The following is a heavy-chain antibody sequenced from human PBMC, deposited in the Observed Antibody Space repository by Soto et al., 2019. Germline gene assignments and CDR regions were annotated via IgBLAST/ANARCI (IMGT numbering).Heavy chain of an antibody. D-gene: IGHD5-12*01. Sequence: SETLSLTCTVSGDSISSSSYYWVWIRQPPGRGLEWIGSIFYSGTTYYNPSLKSRVTISVDTSKNQFSLKLSSVTAADTAVYYCARLVGWLRGWFDPWGQGTLVTVSS. V-gene: IGHV4-39*01. CDR3: ARLVGWLRGWFDP. J-gene: IGHJ5*02. CDR2: IFYSGTT. CDR1: GDSISSSSYY.